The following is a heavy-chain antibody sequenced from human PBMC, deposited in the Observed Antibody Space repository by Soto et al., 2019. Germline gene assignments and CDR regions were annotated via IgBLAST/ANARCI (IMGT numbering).Heavy chain of an antibody. CDR2: IYPGDSDT. Sequence: GESLKISCKGSGYSFTNYWIGWVRQMPGKGLEWMGIIYPGDSDTRYSPSFQGQVTISADKSISTAYLQWSSLKASDTAMYYCARRGAGSTKDYYYYYGMDVWGQGTTVTVSS. D-gene: IGHD3-10*01. CDR1: GYSFTNYW. CDR3: ARRGAGSTKDYYYYYGMDV. V-gene: IGHV5-51*01. J-gene: IGHJ6*02.